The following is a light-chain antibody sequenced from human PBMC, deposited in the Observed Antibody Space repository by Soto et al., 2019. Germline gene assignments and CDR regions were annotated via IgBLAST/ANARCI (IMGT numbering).Light chain of an antibody. V-gene: IGKV3-11*01. Sequence: PGERATLSPRARQSVSRKIAWSQQIHGQAPRLLIYDASNRATGIPARFSGSGSGTDFTLTISSLEPEDFAIYYCQQHSNFFGPGTKVDI. CDR1: QSVSRK. J-gene: IGKJ3*01. CDR3: QQHSNF. CDR2: DAS.